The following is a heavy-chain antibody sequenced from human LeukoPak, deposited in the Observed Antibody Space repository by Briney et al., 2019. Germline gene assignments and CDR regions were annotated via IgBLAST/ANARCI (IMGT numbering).Heavy chain of an antibody. V-gene: IGHV1-18*01. CDR1: GYTFTSYG. J-gene: IGHJ2*01. D-gene: IGHD3-10*01. CDR2: ISAYNGNT. Sequence: ASVKVSCKASGYTFTSYGISWVRQAPGQGLEWMGWISAYNGNTNYAQKLQGRVTMTTDTSTSTAYMELRSLRSDDTAVYYCARVVMVRGVIIPWYFDLWGRGTLVTVSS. CDR3: ARVVMVRGVIIPWYFDL.